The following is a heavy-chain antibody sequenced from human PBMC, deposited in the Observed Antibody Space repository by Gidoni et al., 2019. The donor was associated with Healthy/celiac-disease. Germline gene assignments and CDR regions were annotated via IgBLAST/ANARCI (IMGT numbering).Heavy chain of an antibody. D-gene: IGHD4-4*01. CDR1: GFTFRSYA. CDR3: AKDSERLMTTVTTSNWGNSRKSRYCDY. J-gene: IGHJ4*02. Sequence: EVQLVESGGGLVQPGGSLRLSCEASGFTFRSYAMSWVRQAPGKGLEWGSAISGSGGSTYYAYSVKGRFTISRDNSKNTLYLQRNRLRAEDTAVYYCAKDSERLMTTVTTSNWGNSRKSRYCDYWGQGTLVTVSS. CDR2: ISGSGGST. V-gene: IGHV3-23*04.